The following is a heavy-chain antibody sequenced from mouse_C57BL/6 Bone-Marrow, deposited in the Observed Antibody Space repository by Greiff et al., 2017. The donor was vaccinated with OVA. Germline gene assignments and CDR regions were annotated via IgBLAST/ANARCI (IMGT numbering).Heavy chain of an antibody. D-gene: IGHD1-1*01. V-gene: IGHV5-12*01. Sequence: EVQGVESGGGLVQPGGSLKLSCAASGFTFSDYYMYWVRQTPEKRLEWVAYISNGGGSTYYPDTVKGRFTISRDNAKNTLYLQMSRLKSEDTAMYYCARQGTTVVAPGYWGQGTLVTVSA. CDR1: GFTFSDYY. J-gene: IGHJ3*02. CDR3: ARQGTTVVAPGY. CDR2: ISNGGGST.